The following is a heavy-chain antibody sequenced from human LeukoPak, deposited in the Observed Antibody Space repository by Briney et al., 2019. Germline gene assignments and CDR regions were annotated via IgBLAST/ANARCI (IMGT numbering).Heavy chain of an antibody. CDR2: IIPIFGTA. D-gene: IGHD3-22*01. CDR1: GGTFSSYA. CDR3: AASRDSSGYFPSYYYYGMDV. V-gene: IGHV1-69*13. J-gene: IGHJ6*02. Sequence: SVKVSCKASGGTFSSYAISWVRQAPGQGLEWMGGIIPIFGTANYAQKFQGRVTITADESTSTAYMELSSLKSEDTAVYYCAASRDSSGYFPSYYYYGMDVWGQGTTVTVSS.